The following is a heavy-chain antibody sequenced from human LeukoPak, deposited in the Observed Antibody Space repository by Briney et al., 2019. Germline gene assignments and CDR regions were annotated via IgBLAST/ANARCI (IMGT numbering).Heavy chain of an antibody. CDR3: ARLRYTYEKNFDY. Sequence: GGALRLSCAASGFTFRGYWMSWVGQAPGKGGEWGANINQHGSEKHYVHSLNGRFTISRDNARNSLYLQMNTLRAKHTAVYFCARLRYTYEKNFDYCGQGALVTVSS. V-gene: IGHV3-7*01. J-gene: IGHJ4*02. D-gene: IGHD5-18*01. CDR1: GFTFRGYW. CDR2: INQHGSEK.